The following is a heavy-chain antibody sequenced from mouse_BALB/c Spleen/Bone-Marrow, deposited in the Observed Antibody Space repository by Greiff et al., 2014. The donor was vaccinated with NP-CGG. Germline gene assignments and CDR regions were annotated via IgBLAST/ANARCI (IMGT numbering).Heavy chain of an antibody. D-gene: IGHD2-1*01. CDR2: IYPGNSDT. J-gene: IGHJ2*01. Sequence: VQLKESGTVLARPGASVEMSCKASGYSFTSYWMHWVKQRPGQGLEWIGAIYPGNSDTSYNQKFKGKAKLTAVTSATTAYMELSSLTNEDSAVYFCTRKVYYGNPLDYWGQGTTLTVSS. CDR1: GYSFTSYW. CDR3: TRKVYYGNPLDY. V-gene: IGHV1-5*01.